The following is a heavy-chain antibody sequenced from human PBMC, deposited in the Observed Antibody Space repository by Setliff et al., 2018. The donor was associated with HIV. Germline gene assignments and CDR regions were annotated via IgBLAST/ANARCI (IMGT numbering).Heavy chain of an antibody. Sequence: ASVKVSCKASGYTFSHDAISWVRQAPGQGLEWMGWIKALNGDTSYAQKVQDRVTMTTDTSTSTVYMELRNLRSDDTAVYYCARGDFYDSSGYFTDAFDIWGQGTMVTVSS. CDR3: ARGDFYDSSGYFTDAFDI. V-gene: IGHV1-18*01. D-gene: IGHD3-22*01. J-gene: IGHJ3*02. CDR1: GYTFSHDA. CDR2: IKALNGDT.